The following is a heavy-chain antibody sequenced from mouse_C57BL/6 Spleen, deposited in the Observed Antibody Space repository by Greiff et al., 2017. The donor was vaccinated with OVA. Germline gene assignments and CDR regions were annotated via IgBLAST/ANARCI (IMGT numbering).Heavy chain of an antibody. CDR3: TRSGGGTTVVDYAMDY. CDR1: GYTFTSYW. D-gene: IGHD1-1*01. V-gene: IGHV1-5*01. CDR2: IYPGNSDT. J-gene: IGHJ4*01. Sequence: EVQLVESGTVLARPGASVKMSCKTSGYTFTSYWMHWVKQRPGQGLEWIGAIYPGNSDTSYNQKFKGKAKLTAVTSASTAYMELSSLTNEDSAVYYCTRSGGGTTVVDYAMDYWGQGTSVTVSS.